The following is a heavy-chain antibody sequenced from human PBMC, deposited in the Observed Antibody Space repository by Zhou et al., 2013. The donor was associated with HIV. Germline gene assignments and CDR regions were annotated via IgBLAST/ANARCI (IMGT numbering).Heavy chain of an antibody. D-gene: IGHD4-17*01. Sequence: QVQLVQSGAEVKKPGSSVKVSCKASGGTVTSYAFSWVRQAPGQGLEWVGRIIPIISTANYAQNLQGRVTITADKATTTVYMTLSSLRSDDTAVYYCARGTADYEDVWGQGTLVTVSS. CDR2: IIPIISTA. V-gene: IGHV1-69*04. CDR3: ARGTADYEDV. J-gene: IGHJ4*02. CDR1: GGTVTSYA.